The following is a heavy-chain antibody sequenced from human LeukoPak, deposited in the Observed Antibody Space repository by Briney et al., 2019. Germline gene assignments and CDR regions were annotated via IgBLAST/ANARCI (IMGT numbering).Heavy chain of an antibody. V-gene: IGHV3-7*01. J-gene: IGHJ4*02. CDR3: ARESGLLVDY. Sequence: GGSLRLSCAASGFTFSSYWMSWVRQAPGKGLEWVANIREDGSEKYYVDSVKGQFTISRDNAKNSLFLQMNSLRAEDTAVYYCARESGLLVDYWGQGTLVTVSS. CDR2: IREDGSEK. D-gene: IGHD2-15*01. CDR1: GFTFSSYW.